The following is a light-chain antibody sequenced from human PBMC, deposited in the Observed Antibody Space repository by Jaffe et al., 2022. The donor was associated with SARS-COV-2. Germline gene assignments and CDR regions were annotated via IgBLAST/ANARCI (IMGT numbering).Light chain of an antibody. Sequence: QSVLTQPPSVSAAPGQKVTISCSGSSPNIGNNYVSWYQHLPGTAPKLLIFEDRKRPSGIPDRFSGSKSGTSATLGITGLQTGDEADYYCGTWDTSLNNVVFGGGTKLTVL. CDR2: EDR. V-gene: IGLV1-51*01. CDR1: SPNIGNNY. J-gene: IGLJ2*01. CDR3: GTWDTSLNNVV.